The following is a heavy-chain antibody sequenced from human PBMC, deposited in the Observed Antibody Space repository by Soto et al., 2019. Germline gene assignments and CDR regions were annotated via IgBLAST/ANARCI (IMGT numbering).Heavy chain of an antibody. J-gene: IGHJ6*02. D-gene: IGHD3-16*02. V-gene: IGHV1-18*01. CDR1: GYTFTSYG. CDR2: ISAHNGNT. CDR3: ARSEAKGYVWGSYRYTQHAYGMDV. Sequence: ASVKVSCKASGYTFTSYGISWVRQAPGQGLEWMGWISAHNGNTNYAQKLQGRVTMTTDTSKNQFSLKLSSVTAADTAVYYCARSEAKGYVWGSYRYTQHAYGMDVWGQGTTVTVSS.